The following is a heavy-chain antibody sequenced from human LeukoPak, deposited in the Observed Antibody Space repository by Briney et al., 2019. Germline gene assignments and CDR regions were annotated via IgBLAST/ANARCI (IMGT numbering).Heavy chain of an antibody. Sequence: GGSLRLSCAASGFTFSSYWMSWVRQAPGKGLEWVALISYEGSIKCYADSVKGRFTISRDNSKSTLYLQMNSLRGEDTAVYHCAKYLEPTAVLMDVWGQGTTVTVSS. D-gene: IGHD1-1*01. CDR1: GFTFSSYW. V-gene: IGHV3-30*18. CDR2: ISYEGSIK. CDR3: AKYLEPTAVLMDV. J-gene: IGHJ6*02.